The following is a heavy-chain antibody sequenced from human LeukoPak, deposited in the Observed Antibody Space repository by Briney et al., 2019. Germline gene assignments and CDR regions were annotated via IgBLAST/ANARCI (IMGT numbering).Heavy chain of an antibody. CDR2: ISGSGGST. D-gene: IGHD1-26*01. CDR1: GFTFSSYA. CDR3: VRDKEGVGATRLDY. V-gene: IGHV3-23*01. Sequence: GGSLRLSCAASGFTFSSYAMSWVRQAPGKGLEWVSAISGSGGSTYYADSVKGRFIISRDNAKNSLYLQMTSLRVGDTAVYYCVRDKEGVGATRLDYWGPGTPVTVSS. J-gene: IGHJ4*02.